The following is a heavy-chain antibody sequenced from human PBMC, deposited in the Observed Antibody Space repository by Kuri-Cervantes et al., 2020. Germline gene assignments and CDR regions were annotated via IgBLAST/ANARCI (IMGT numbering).Heavy chain of an antibody. CDR2: ISGSGGST. CDR1: GFTFSSYA. D-gene: IGHD2-15*01. CDR3: AKGIDGSGSSYFDY. Sequence: GGSLRLSCAASGFTFSSYAMSWVRQAPGKGLEWVSGISGSGGSTYYAESVKGRFTISRDNSKNTLYLQMNNLRAEDTAVYYCAKGIDGSGSSYFDYWGQGTLVTVSS. V-gene: IGHV3-23*01. J-gene: IGHJ4*02.